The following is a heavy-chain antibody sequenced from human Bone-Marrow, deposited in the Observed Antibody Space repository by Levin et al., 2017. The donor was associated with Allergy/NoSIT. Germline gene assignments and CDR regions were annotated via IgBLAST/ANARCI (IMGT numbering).Heavy chain of an antibody. V-gene: IGHV4-30-4*01. D-gene: IGHD3-22*01. CDR1: GASISSNDYY. Sequence: SETLSLTCTVSGASISSNDYYWSWIRQPPGKGLEWIGYIYSSGNTHYNPSLKSRVTMSLDASKNQISLKLNSVTAADTAVYYCARDRDYYDSSGYDIVYYGMDVWGQGTTVVVSS. CDR3: ARDRDYYDSSGYDIVYYGMDV. CDR2: IYSSGNT. J-gene: IGHJ6*02.